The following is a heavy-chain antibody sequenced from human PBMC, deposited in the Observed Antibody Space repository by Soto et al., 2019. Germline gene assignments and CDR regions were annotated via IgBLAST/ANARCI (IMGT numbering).Heavy chain of an antibody. CDR1: GFTFSSYA. Sequence: QVQLVESGGGVVQPGRSLRLSCAASGFTFSSYAMHWVRQAPGKGLEWVAIISYDGSNKYYADSVKGRFTISRDNSKNTLYLQMNSLRAKDTAVYYCARDLGYYDSGSYSNYYYGMDVWGQGTTVTVSS. CDR3: ARDLGYYDSGSYSNYYYGMDV. V-gene: IGHV3-30-3*01. J-gene: IGHJ6*02. D-gene: IGHD3-10*01. CDR2: ISYDGSNK.